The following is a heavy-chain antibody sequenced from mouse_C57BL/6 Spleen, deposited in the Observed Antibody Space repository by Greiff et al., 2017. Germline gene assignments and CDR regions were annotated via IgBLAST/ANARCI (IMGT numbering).Heavy chain of an antibody. Sequence: EVQRVESGPGLVKPSQSLSLTCSVTGYSITSGYYWNWIRQFPGNKLEWMGYISYDGSNNYNPSLKNRISITRDTSKNQFFLKLNSVTTEDTATYYCARDGVYYDYDGYAMDYWGKGTSVTVSS. J-gene: IGHJ4*01. V-gene: IGHV3-6*01. CDR1: GYSITSGYY. CDR2: ISYDGSN. D-gene: IGHD2-4*01. CDR3: ARDGVYYDYDGYAMDY.